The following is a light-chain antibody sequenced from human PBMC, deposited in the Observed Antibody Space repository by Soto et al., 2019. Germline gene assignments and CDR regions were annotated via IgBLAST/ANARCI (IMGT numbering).Light chain of an antibody. CDR3: QQSYSTPRT. CDR2: AAS. J-gene: IGKJ1*01. CDR1: QGISTY. V-gene: IGKV1-39*01. Sequence: DIHMTQSPSSLSASLGDRVTITFRASQGISTYLNWYQQKPGKAPKLLIYAASSLQSGVPSRFSGSGSGTDFTLTISSLQPEDFATYYCQQSYSTPRTFGQGTKVDI.